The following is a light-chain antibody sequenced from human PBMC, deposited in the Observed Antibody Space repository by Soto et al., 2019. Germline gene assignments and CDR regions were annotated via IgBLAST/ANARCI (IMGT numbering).Light chain of an antibody. J-gene: IGKJ4*01. Sequence: EIVLTQSPGTLSLSPGERATLSCRASQSVSRTYLAWYQQKPGQAPRLLIYDASSRATGIPDRFSGSGSGTDFILTISRLEPEDFAVYYCQQYGSSPLTFGGGTKVEIK. CDR3: QQYGSSPLT. V-gene: IGKV3-20*01. CDR2: DAS. CDR1: QSVSRTY.